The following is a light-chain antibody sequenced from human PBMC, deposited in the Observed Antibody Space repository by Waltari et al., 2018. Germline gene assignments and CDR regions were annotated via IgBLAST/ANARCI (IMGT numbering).Light chain of an antibody. J-gene: IGKJ1*01. Sequence: AIRMTQSPSSIPASTGDRVTITCRANQSISSHLAWYQQKPGKAPNLLIYAASTLQSGVPSRFSGSGSRTDFTLTISCLQSEDFATFYCQQYDTSPWTFGQGTKVEVK. CDR2: AAS. CDR3: QQYDTSPWT. V-gene: IGKV1-8*01. CDR1: QSISSH.